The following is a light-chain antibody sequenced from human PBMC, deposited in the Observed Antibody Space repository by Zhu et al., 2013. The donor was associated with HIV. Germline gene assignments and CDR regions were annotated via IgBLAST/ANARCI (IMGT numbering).Light chain of an antibody. V-gene: IGKV3-11*01. CDR2: DAS. CDR3: QQRTYWPPRT. CDR1: QSVSTS. Sequence: EIVLTQSPATLSLSPGERATLSCRASQSVSTSLAWYQQKPGQAPRLLIYDASNRATGIPARFSGSGSGTDFTLTISSLEPEDFAVYYCQQRTYWPPRTFGQGTKLEIK. J-gene: IGKJ1*01.